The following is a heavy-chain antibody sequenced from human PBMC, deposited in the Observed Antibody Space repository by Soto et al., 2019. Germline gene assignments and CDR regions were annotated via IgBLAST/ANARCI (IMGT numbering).Heavy chain of an antibody. V-gene: IGHV3-30-3*01. CDR3: ARDWGITMVRGVPDY. Sequence: QVQLVESGGGVVQPGRSLRLSCAASGFTFSSYAMHWVRQAPGKGLEWVAVISYDGSNKYYADSVKGRFTISRDNSKNTLYLQMNSLRAEDTAVYYCARDWGITMVRGVPDYWGQGTLVTVSS. CDR2: ISYDGSNK. J-gene: IGHJ4*02. CDR1: GFTFSSYA. D-gene: IGHD3-10*01.